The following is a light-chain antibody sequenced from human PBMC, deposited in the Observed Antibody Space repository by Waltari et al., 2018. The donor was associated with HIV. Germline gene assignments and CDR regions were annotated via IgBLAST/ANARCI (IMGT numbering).Light chain of an antibody. CDR3: QQRTNWPPSIT. CDR2: AAS. V-gene: IGKV3-11*01. CDR1: PNVSSY. Sequence: EIVLTQSPATLSLSPGERATLSSRASPNVSSYLAWYQQKPGQAPRLLIYAASKRATGIPARFSGSGSGTDFTLTISSLEPEDFAVYYCQQRTNWPPSITFGQGTRLEIK. J-gene: IGKJ5*01.